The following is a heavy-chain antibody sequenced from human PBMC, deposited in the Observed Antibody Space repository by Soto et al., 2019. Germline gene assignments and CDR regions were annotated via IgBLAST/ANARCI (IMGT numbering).Heavy chain of an antibody. Sequence: PGGSLRLSCAASGFTFSSYAMSWVRQAPGKGLEWVSAISGSGGSTYYADSVKGRFTISRDNSKNTLYLQRNSRRAEDTAVYYCAKAGARALRYFDWFENWFYPWGQGTLVTVSS. V-gene: IGHV3-23*01. D-gene: IGHD3-9*01. CDR2: ISGSGGST. CDR1: GFTFSSYA. J-gene: IGHJ5*02. CDR3: AKAGARALRYFDWFENWFYP.